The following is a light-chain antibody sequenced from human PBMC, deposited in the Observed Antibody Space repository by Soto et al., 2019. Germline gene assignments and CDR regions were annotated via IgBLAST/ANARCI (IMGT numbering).Light chain of an antibody. V-gene: IGKV3-20*01. J-gene: IGKJ1*01. CDR3: QQYFISAT. Sequence: EIVLTQSPGTLSLSPGERATLSCKASQTISTNFLAWYQQKPGQTPRLLIYDASSRATDIPDRFSGSGSGTDFTLTISRLEPEVCAVYYCQQYFISATFGQGTKVEIK. CDR2: DAS. CDR1: QTISTNF.